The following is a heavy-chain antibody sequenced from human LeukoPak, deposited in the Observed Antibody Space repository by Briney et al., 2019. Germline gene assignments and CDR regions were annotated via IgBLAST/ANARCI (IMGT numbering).Heavy chain of an antibody. V-gene: IGHV3-7*01. D-gene: IGHD2-15*01. Sequence: GGSLRLSCAASGSTFSSYWMSWVRQAPGKGLEWVANIKQDGSEKYYVDSVKGRFTISRDNAKNSLYLQMNSLRAEDTAVYYCARDLVVVVAATAYNWFDPWGQGTLVTVSS. CDR1: GSTFSSYW. CDR2: IKQDGSEK. CDR3: ARDLVVVVAATAYNWFDP. J-gene: IGHJ5*02.